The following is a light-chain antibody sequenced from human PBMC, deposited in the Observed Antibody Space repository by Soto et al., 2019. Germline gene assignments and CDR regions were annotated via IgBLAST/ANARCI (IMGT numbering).Light chain of an antibody. CDR3: QSYDDSLSVHYV. Sequence: QSVLTQPPSVSGAPGQRVTISCTXSSXNIGSTYDVQWYQQLPGTAPKLLIHGNTDRPSGVPDRFSGSKSGTSASLAITGLQADDEADYYCQSYDDSLSVHYVFGTGTKLTVL. J-gene: IGLJ1*01. CDR2: GNT. CDR1: SXNIGSTYD. V-gene: IGLV1-40*01.